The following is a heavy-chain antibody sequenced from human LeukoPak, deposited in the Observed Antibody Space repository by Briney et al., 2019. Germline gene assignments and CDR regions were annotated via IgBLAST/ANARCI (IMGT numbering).Heavy chain of an antibody. V-gene: IGHV3-48*01. J-gene: IGHJ4*02. CDR2: ISSSSSTI. Sequence: GASLRLSCAASGFTFSSYSMNWVRQAPGKGLEWVSYISSSSSTIYYADSVKGRFTISRDNAKNSLYLQMNSLRAEDTAVYYCASNQALRGVPHWGQGTLVTVSS. CDR3: ASNQALRGVPH. D-gene: IGHD3-10*01. CDR1: GFTFSSYS.